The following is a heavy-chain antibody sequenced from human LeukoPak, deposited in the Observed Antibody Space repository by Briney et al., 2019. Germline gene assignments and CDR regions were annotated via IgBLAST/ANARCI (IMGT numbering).Heavy chain of an antibody. D-gene: IGHD3-22*01. J-gene: IGHJ4*02. V-gene: IGHV1-69*05. Sequence: SVKVSCKASGGTFNSYAISWVRQAPGQGLEWMGGIIPIFGTANYAQKFQGRFTLTTDTSTSTAYMELRSLRSDDTAVYYCARSVQYYYDSWGQGTQVSVSP. CDR3: ARSVQYYYDS. CDR1: GGTFNSYA. CDR2: IIPIFGTA.